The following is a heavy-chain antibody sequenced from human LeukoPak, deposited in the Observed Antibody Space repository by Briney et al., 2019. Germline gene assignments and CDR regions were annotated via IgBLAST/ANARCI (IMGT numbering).Heavy chain of an antibody. CDR2: LFDGKTT. V-gene: IGHV4-34*12. CDR3: ASGAWATRLHS. J-gene: IGHJ4*02. D-gene: IGHD5-24*01. CDR1: GESLNYYY. Sequence: SDTLSLTCAVYGESLNYYYWSWIRQSPEKGLEWIGELFDGKTTNYNPSLKSRVTISAVTSSNQFSLNLKSVTAADTAVYYCASGAWATRLHSWAQGTLVIVSS.